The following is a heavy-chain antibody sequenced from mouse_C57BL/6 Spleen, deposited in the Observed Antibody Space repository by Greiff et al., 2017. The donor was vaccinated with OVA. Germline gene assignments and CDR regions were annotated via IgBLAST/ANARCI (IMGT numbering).Heavy chain of an antibody. D-gene: IGHD2-4*01. V-gene: IGHV8-8*01. CDR3: ARIPLYYDSDDGDDY. J-gene: IGHJ2*01. CDR1: GFSLSTFGMG. CDR2: IWWDDDK. Sequence: QVTLKESGPGILQPSQTLSLTCSFSGFSLSTFGMGVGWIRQPSGKGLEWLAHIWWDDDKYYNPALKSRITISKATSKNQLFLKHANVETAGNATYYCARIPLYYDSDDGDDYWGKGTTLTVSS.